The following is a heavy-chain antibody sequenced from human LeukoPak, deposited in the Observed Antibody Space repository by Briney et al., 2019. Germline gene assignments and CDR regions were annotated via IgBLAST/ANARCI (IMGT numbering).Heavy chain of an antibody. CDR2: INPNSGGT. Sequence: VASVKVSCKASGYTFTGYYMHWVRQAPGQGLEWMGRINPNSGGTNYAQKFQGWVTMTRDTSISTAYMELSRLRSDDTAVYYCARDRAGSMVRGVYYYGMDVWGQGTTVTVSS. J-gene: IGHJ6*02. V-gene: IGHV1-2*04. D-gene: IGHD3-10*01. CDR3: ARDRAGSMVRGVYYYGMDV. CDR1: GYTFTGYY.